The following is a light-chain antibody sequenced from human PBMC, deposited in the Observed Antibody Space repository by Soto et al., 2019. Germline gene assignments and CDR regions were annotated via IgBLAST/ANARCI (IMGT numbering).Light chain of an antibody. Sequence: QSLLTQPPSASVSPGQSVTISCTGTSSDVGAYDYVSWHQQHPGKAPKVIIYGVNKRPSGVPDRFSGSKSGNTASLTVSGLQAEDEADYYCSSYAGTNNYVFGIGTKVTVL. CDR3: SSYAGTNNYV. J-gene: IGLJ1*01. V-gene: IGLV2-8*01. CDR1: SSDVGAYDY. CDR2: GVN.